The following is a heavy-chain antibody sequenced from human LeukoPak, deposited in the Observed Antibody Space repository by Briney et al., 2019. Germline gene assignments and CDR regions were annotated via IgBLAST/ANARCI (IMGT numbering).Heavy chain of an antibody. D-gene: IGHD1-26*01. V-gene: IGHV5-51*01. CDR2: IYPGDSDT. J-gene: IGHJ6*03. CDR3: ARLGEGLYSGSYLNYYYYYMDV. Sequence: ESLKISCKGSGYSFTSYWIGWVRQMPGKGLEWMGIIYPGDSDTRYSPSFQGQVTISADKSISTAYLQWSSLKASDTAMYYCARLGEGLYSGSYLNYYYYYMDVWGKGTTVTVSS. CDR1: GYSFTSYW.